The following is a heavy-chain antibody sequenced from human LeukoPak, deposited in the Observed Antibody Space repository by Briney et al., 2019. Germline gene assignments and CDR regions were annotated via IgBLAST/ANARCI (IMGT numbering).Heavy chain of an antibody. J-gene: IGHJ5*02. CDR2: INHSGST. Sequence: SETLSLTCAVYGGSFSGYYWSWIRQPPGKGLEWIGEINHSGSTNYNPSLKSRVTISVDTSKNQFSLKLSSVTAADTAVYYCSRLPDPWGQGTLATVSS. V-gene: IGHV4-34*01. CDR3: SRLPDP. CDR1: GGSFSGYY.